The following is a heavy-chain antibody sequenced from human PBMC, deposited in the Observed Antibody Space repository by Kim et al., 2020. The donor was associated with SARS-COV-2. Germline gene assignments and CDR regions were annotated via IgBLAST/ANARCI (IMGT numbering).Heavy chain of an antibody. CDR2: IIPILGIA. V-gene: IGHV1-69*04. CDR1: GGTFSSYA. J-gene: IGHJ4*02. D-gene: IGHD2-2*01. CDR3: VGRSRGYCSSTSCHASDY. Sequence: SVKVSCKASGGTFSSYAISWVRQAPGQGLEWMGRIIPILGIANYAQKFQGRVTITADKSTSTAYMELSSLRSEDTAVYYCVGRSRGYCSSTSCHASDYWGQGTLVTVSS.